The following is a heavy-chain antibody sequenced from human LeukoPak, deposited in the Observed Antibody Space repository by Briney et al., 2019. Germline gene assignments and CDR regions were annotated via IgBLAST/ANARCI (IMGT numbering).Heavy chain of an antibody. Sequence: PSETLSLTCTVSGGSISSYYWSWIRQPPGKGLEWIGYIYYSGSTNYNPSLKSRVTISVDTSKNQFSLKLSSVTAADTAVYYCARDTPPYYYDSSGLRADAFDIWGQGTMVTVSS. CDR2: IYYSGST. D-gene: IGHD3-22*01. V-gene: IGHV4-59*01. J-gene: IGHJ3*02. CDR3: ARDTPPYYYDSSGLRADAFDI. CDR1: GGSISSYY.